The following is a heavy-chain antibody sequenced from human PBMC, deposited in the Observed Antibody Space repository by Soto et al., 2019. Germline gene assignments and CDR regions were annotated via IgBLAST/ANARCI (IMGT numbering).Heavy chain of an antibody. CDR3: ARWWSGSRQGFDP. J-gene: IGHJ5*02. V-gene: IGHV4-31*03. Sequence: QVQLQESGPGLVKPSQTLSLTCTVSGGSISSGDYYWSWIRQHPGKGLEWIGYIYYSGSTYYNPTPKRGVPXSXDXXKNQFSLKLSSVTAADTAVYYCARWWSGSRQGFDPWGQGTLVTVSS. CDR2: IYYSGST. D-gene: IGHD3-3*01. CDR1: GGSISSGDYY.